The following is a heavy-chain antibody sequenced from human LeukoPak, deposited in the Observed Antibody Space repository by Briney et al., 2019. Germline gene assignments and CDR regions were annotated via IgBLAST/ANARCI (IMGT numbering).Heavy chain of an antibody. CDR1: GVSISRSSYF. CDR2: FYYSGST. J-gene: IGHJ4*02. CDR3: ARDYGDHAFDC. V-gene: IGHV4-39*02. D-gene: IGHD4-17*01. Sequence: ASETLSLTCTVSGVSISRSSYFWGWIRQPPGKGLEWIGSFYYSGSTYYNPSLKSRVTISVDTSKNQFSLKLSSVTAADTAVYFCARDYGDHAFDCWGQGTLVTVSS.